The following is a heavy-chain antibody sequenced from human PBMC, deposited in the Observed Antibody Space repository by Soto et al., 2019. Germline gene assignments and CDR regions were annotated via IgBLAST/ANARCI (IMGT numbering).Heavy chain of an antibody. V-gene: IGHV1-8*01. Sequence: ASVKVSCKASGYTFTSYDINWVRQATGQGLEWMGWMNPNSGNTGYAQKFQGRVTMTRNTSISTAYMELSSLRSEDTAVYYCASGATDGSLQYGELFDSIDVWGKGTPVTVSS. J-gene: IGHJ6*03. D-gene: IGHD3-10*01. CDR2: MNPNSGNT. CDR1: GYTFTSYD. CDR3: ASGATDGSLQYGELFDSIDV.